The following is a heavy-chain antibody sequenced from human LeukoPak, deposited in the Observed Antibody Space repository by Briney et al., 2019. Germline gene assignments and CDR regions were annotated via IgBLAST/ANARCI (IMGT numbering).Heavy chain of an antibody. CDR1: GFTFDDYG. CDR2: INWNGGST. V-gene: IGHV3-20*04. Sequence: PGGSLRLSRAASGFTFDDYGMSWVRQAPGKGLEWVSGINWNGGSTGYADSVKGRFTISRDNAKNSLYLQMNSLRVEDTAIYFCARDRDSSGLYGGADLWGQGVLVTVSA. CDR3: ARDRDSSGLYGGADL. D-gene: IGHD6-19*01. J-gene: IGHJ5*02.